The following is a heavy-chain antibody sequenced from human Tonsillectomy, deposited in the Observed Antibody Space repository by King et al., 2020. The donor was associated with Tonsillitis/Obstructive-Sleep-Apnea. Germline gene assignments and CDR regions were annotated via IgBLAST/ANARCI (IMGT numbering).Heavy chain of an antibody. CDR3: ARVASSNWYMDV. CDR1: GFTFSSYG. Sequence: HVQLVESGGGVVQPGRSLRLSCAASGFTFSSYGMHWVCQAPGKGLEWVAVIWYDGSDKYYADSVKGRFTISRDNSKYTLYLQMNSLRVEDTAVYYCARVASSNWYMDVWGQGTTVTVSS. V-gene: IGHV3-33*01. CDR2: IWYDGSDK. J-gene: IGHJ6*02. D-gene: IGHD6-13*01.